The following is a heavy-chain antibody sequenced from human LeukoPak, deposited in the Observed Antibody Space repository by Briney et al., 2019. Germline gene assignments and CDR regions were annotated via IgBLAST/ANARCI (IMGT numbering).Heavy chain of an antibody. CDR1: GGIFSSYA. J-gene: IGHJ4*02. D-gene: IGHD4-11*01. CDR3: ARSGADYIYYFDY. Sequence: ASVKVSCKASGGIFSSYAISWVRQAPGQGLEWMGWISAYNGNTNYAQKLQGRVTMTTDTSTSTAYMELRSLRSDDTAVYYCARSGADYIYYFDYWGQGTLVTVSS. CDR2: ISAYNGNT. V-gene: IGHV1-18*01.